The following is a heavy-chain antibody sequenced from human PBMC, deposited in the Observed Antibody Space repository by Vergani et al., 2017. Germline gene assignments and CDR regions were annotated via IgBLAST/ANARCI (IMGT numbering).Heavy chain of an antibody. Sequence: QVQLVESGGGVVQPGGSLRLSCGASGFTFSNYGMHWVRQAPGKGLVWVTFIGYDGSSTHYPDSLKGRFTISRDNSKNTLFLQMNSLRPEDTAVYYCAKDTVTGSRYFNYGGKGTLVTVSS. J-gene: IGHJ4*02. D-gene: IGHD6-19*01. CDR1: GFTFSNYG. CDR3: AKDTVTGSRYFNY. V-gene: IGHV3-30*02. CDR2: IGYDGSST.